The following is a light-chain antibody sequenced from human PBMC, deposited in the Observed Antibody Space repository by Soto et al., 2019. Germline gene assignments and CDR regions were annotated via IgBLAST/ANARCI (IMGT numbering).Light chain of an antibody. V-gene: IGKV1D-12*01. Sequence: DIQMTQSPSSVSASIGDTVTITCRASQDISTLLAWYQQKPGKAPKLLIYGASTLESGVPSRFSGRGSGTDFPLTISTLQPEDFATYFCQQAASFPLPSGGGTKVEIK. CDR3: QQAASFPLP. CDR1: QDISTL. CDR2: GAS. J-gene: IGKJ4*01.